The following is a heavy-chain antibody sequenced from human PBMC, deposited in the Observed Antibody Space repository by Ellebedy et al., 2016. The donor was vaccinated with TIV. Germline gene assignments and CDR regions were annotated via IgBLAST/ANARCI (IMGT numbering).Heavy chain of an antibody. V-gene: IGHV4-39*01. CDR1: GGSITSSTYY. J-gene: IGHJ6*02. CDR2: IFYSGTP. D-gene: IGHD3-10*01. Sequence: SETLSLXCSVSGGSITSSTYYWGWIRQPPGKGLEWIGSIFYSGTPYYNPSLKSRVTISVDTSKTQFSLKVSSVTAADMAVYYCASGQFDDMAVWGQGTTVTVSS. CDR3: ASGQFDDMAV.